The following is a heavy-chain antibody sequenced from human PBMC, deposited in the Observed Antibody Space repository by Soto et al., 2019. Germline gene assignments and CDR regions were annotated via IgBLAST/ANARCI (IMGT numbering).Heavy chain of an antibody. J-gene: IGHJ4*02. Sequence: PSETLSLTCTVSGGYISSYYWSWIRQHPGKGLEWIGYIYYSGSTYYNPSLKSRVTISVDTSKNQFSLKLSSVTAADTAVYYCARVDTSMGATCVSYWGQGTLVTVSS. V-gene: IGHV4-59*06. CDR2: IYYSGST. D-gene: IGHD1-26*01. CDR3: ARVDTSMGATCVSY. CDR1: GGYISSYY.